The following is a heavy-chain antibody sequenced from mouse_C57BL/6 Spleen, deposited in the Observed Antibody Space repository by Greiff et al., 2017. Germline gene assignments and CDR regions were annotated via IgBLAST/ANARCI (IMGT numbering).Heavy chain of an antibody. CDR2: IDPETGGT. V-gene: IGHV1-15*01. J-gene: IGHJ4*01. CDR1: GYTFTDYE. Sequence: VHLVESGAELVRPGASVTLSCKASGYTFTDYEMHWVKQTPVHGLEWIGAIDPETGGTAYNQKFKGKAILTADKSSSTAYMELRSLTSEDSAVYYCTRLPLITTVVENYYAMDYWGQGTSVTVSS. CDR3: TRLPLITTVVENYYAMDY. D-gene: IGHD1-1*01.